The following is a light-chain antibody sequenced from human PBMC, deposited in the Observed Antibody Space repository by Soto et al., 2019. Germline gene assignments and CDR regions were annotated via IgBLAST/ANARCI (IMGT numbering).Light chain of an antibody. CDR1: QSVSSN. CDR3: QQRSDWFT. V-gene: IGKV3-11*01. CDR2: DAS. J-gene: IGKJ5*01. Sequence: EIVMAQSPATLSVSTGERATLSCRASQSVSSNLAWYQQKPGQAPRLLMYDASNRATGIPARFSGSGSGTDFTLTISSLEPEDFAVYYCQQRSDWFTFGQGTRLEIK.